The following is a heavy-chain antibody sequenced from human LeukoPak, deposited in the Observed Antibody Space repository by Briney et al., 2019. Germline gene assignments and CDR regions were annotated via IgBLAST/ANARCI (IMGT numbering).Heavy chain of an antibody. J-gene: IGHJ3*02. Sequence: GGSLRLSCAASGYTFSSYSMNWVRQAPGKGLEWVSSISSSSSYIYYADSVKGRFTISRDNAKNSLYLQMNSLRAEDTAVYYCARELSQPRLDAFDIWGQGTMVTVSS. D-gene: IGHD2-2*01. CDR3: ARELSQPRLDAFDI. V-gene: IGHV3-21*01. CDR1: GYTFSSYS. CDR2: ISSSSSYI.